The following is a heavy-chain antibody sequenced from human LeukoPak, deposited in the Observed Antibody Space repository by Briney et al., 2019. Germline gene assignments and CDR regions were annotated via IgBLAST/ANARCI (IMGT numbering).Heavy chain of an antibody. CDR1: GGSFSGYY. CDR3: AGSITGTTYHFDY. J-gene: IGHJ4*02. CDR2: INHTGST. D-gene: IGHD1-7*01. V-gene: IGHV4-34*01. Sequence: SETLSLTCAVYGGSFSGYYWSWIRQPPGRGLEWIGEINHTGSTNYNPSLKSRVTISVDTSKNQVSLKVSSVTAADTAIYYCAGSITGTTYHFDYWGQGTLVTVSS.